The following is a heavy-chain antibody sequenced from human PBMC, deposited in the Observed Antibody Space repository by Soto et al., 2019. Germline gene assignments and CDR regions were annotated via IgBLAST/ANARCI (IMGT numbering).Heavy chain of an antibody. J-gene: IGHJ5*02. Sequence: QVQLQESGPGLVKPSQTLSLTCSVSGGSISRGGYYWSWIRQHPGKGLEWIGYIYYSGSTYYNPYLKSRVTISVDTSKNQFSLKLSYVTAADTAMYYCARDIAKPNNRFDPWGQGTLVTVSS. CDR2: IYYSGST. CDR3: ARDIAKPNNRFDP. V-gene: IGHV4-31*03. CDR1: GGSISRGGYY.